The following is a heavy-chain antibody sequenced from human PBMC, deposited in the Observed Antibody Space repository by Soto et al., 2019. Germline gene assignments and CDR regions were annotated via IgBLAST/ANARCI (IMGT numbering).Heavy chain of an antibody. CDR3: ARSFIAEWYQLRKPNWFDP. J-gene: IGHJ5*02. CDR2: INPSGGST. Sequence: ASVKVSCKASGYTFTSYYMHWVRQAPGQGLEWMGIINPSGGSTSYAQKFQGRVTMTRDTSTSTVYMELSSLRSEDTAVYYCARSFIAEWYQLRKPNWFDPWGQGTLVTVSS. D-gene: IGHD2-2*01. V-gene: IGHV1-46*01. CDR1: GYTFTSYY.